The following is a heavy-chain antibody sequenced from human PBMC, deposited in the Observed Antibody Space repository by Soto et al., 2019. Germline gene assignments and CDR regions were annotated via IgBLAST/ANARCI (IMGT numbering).Heavy chain of an antibody. CDR1: GFTFSSYW. Sequence: EVQLEESGGDLVHPGGSLRLSCAASGFTFSSYWMSWVRQAPGKGLEWVAYMDLDGSQRDYVDPVKGRFTISRDNARNSLYLQMDSLRVEDTAVYYCAREDWYHFDSWGQGTLVTVSS. CDR3: AREDWYHFDS. V-gene: IGHV3-7*01. J-gene: IGHJ5*01. D-gene: IGHD3-9*01. CDR2: MDLDGSQR.